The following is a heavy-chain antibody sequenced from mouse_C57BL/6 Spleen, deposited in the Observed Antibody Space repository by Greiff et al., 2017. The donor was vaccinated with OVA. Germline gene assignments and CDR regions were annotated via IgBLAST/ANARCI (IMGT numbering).Heavy chain of an antibody. J-gene: IGHJ1*03. CDR2: SRNKANDYTT. CDR1: GFTFSDFY. D-gene: IGHD1-1*01. V-gene: IGHV7-1*01. CDR3: ARGNYGSSYGWYFDV. Sequence: EVKVVESGGGLVQSGRSLRLSCATSGFTFSDFYMEWVRQAPGKGLEWIAASRNKANDYTTEYSASVKGRFIVSRDTSQSILYLQMNALRAEDTAIYYCARGNYGSSYGWYFDVWGTGTTVTVSS.